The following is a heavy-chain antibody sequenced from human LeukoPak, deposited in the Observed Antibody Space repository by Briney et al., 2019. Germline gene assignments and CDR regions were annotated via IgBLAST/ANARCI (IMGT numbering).Heavy chain of an antibody. Sequence: GGSLRLSCAASGFTFSSYSMNWVRQAPGKGLELVSSISSSSSYIYYADSVKGRFTISRDNAKNSLYLQMNSLRAEDTAVYYCARTSFGELLSDFDYWGQGTLVTVSS. CDR2: ISSSSSYI. CDR1: GFTFSSYS. J-gene: IGHJ4*02. CDR3: ARTSFGELLSDFDY. D-gene: IGHD3-10*01. V-gene: IGHV3-21*01.